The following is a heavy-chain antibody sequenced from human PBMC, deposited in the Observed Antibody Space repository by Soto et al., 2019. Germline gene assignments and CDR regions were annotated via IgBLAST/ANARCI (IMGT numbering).Heavy chain of an antibody. V-gene: IGHV4-59*08. J-gene: IGHJ4*02. CDR3: ARLGGYYQAFAH. CDR2: IYYSGST. D-gene: IGHD3-22*01. CDR1: GAAISSYY. Sequence: SETLSLTCTVSGAAISSYYWSWIRQPPGKGLEWIGYIYYSGSTNYNPSLKSRVTISVDTSKNQFSLKLSSVTAADTAGYYCARLGGYYQAFAHWAQGSLVTVS.